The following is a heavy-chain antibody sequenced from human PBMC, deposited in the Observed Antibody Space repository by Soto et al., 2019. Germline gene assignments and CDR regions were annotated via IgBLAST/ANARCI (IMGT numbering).Heavy chain of an antibody. V-gene: IGHV1-18*01. CDR3: AKNGQPPYYYYGMDV. Sequence: QGQRVQSGGEVKKPGASVKVSCKASGYTFTRYGISWVRQAPGQGLEWMGWISGYNGDTKYAQKFQGRVTMTVDTSTSTAYMGLRSLTSDDRAVYYCAKNGQPPYYYYGMDVWGQGTTVTVSS. CDR2: ISGYNGDT. J-gene: IGHJ6*02. D-gene: IGHD2-8*01. CDR1: GYTFTRYG.